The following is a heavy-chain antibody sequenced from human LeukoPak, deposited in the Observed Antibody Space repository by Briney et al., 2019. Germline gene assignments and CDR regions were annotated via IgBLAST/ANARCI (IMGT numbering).Heavy chain of an antibody. V-gene: IGHV3-30*04. D-gene: IGHD2-8*01. CDR3: AKDPSVYAWGFGMDV. Sequence: GGSLRLSCAASGFTFSSYAMHWVRQAPGKGLEWVAVISYDGSNKYYADSVKGRFTISRDNSKNTLYLQMNSLRAEDTAVYYCAKDPSVYAWGFGMDVWGQGTTVTVSS. CDR2: ISYDGSNK. CDR1: GFTFSSYA. J-gene: IGHJ6*02.